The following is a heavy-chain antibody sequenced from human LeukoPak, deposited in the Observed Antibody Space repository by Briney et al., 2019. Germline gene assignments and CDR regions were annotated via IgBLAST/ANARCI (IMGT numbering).Heavy chain of an antibody. D-gene: IGHD4-11*01. Sequence: PGGSLRLSCAASGFTFSNYGFHWVRQAPGKGLEWGSVIWYDGSKKYYAESVKGRFTISRDIFKTTLYLQMNSLKVEDTAVYYCARDDSSLAPFDYWGQGTLVTVPS. CDR3: ARDDSSLAPFDY. CDR2: IWYDGSKK. V-gene: IGHV3-33*01. CDR1: GFTFSNYG. J-gene: IGHJ4*02.